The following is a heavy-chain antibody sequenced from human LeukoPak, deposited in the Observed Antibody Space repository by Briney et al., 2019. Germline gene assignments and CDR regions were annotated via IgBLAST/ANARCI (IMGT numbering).Heavy chain of an antibody. CDR1: GGSISSYY. CDR3: ARQDRSSGLDY. D-gene: IGHD3-22*01. J-gene: IGHJ4*02. V-gene: IGHV4-59*08. CDR2: IYYSGST. Sequence: SETLSLTCTVSGGSISSYYWSWIRQPPGKGLEWIGYIYYSGSTNYNPSLKSRVTISVDTSKNQFFLKLSSVTAADTAVYYCARQDRSSGLDYWGQGTLVTVSS.